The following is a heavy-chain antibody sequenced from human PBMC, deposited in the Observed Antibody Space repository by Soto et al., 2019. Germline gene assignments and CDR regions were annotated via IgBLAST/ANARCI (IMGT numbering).Heavy chain of an antibody. Sequence: QGQLVQSGVEVKKPGASVKVSCSASGNTFTNFGVTWVRQAPGQGLEWMGWISPYTDDPSFAQKFQGRVTMTIDTSTSTAYLDLRSLTSADTSVYYCSRVIPGAEAWFHPWGQGTLVTFSS. V-gene: IGHV1-18*01. D-gene: IGHD2-2*01. CDR3: SRVIPGAEAWFHP. J-gene: IGHJ5*02. CDR2: ISPYTDDP. CDR1: GNTFTNFG.